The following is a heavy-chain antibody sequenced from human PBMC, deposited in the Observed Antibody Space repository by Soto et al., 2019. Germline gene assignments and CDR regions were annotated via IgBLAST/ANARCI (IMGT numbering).Heavy chain of an antibody. CDR1: GYTFSSYW. V-gene: IGHV3-74*01. D-gene: IGHD2-8*01. CDR3: ARVMANPPWYFDY. J-gene: IGHJ4*02. Sequence: GSLRLSCAASGYTFSSYWMHWVRQAPGKGLVWVSRVNGDGSSTSYADPVKGRFTISRDNAKNTVHLQMDSLRAEDTAVYYCARVMANPPWYFDYWGQGTLVTVSS. CDR2: VNGDGSST.